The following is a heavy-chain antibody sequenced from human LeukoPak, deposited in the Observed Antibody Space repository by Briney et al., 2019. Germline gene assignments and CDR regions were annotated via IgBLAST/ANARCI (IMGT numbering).Heavy chain of an antibody. V-gene: IGHV1-69*06. Sequence: SVKVSCKASGGTFSSYAISWVRQAPGQGLEWMGGIIPIFGTANYAQKFQGRVTITADKSISTAYMELSSLRSEDTAVYYCARQYSGIAVAGTGYDAFDIWGQGTMVTVSS. CDR1: GGTFSSYA. J-gene: IGHJ3*02. D-gene: IGHD6-19*01. CDR3: ARQYSGIAVAGTGYDAFDI. CDR2: IIPIFGTA.